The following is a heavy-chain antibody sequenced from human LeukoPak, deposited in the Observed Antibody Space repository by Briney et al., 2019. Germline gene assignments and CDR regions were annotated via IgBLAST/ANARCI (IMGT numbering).Heavy chain of an antibody. Sequence: SQTVSVTCSICGDRVSSGSSAWNWIRQSPSRGLEGLGRAFYSSWGNYEYAMSVKRRMTINPDTYKNQFSVELNSVLPADAALYFCARGFLKTGFDHWGQGALVTVFS. CDR2: AFYSSWGNY. CDR1: GDRVSSGSSA. CDR3: ARGFLKTGFDH. J-gene: IGHJ4*02. V-gene: IGHV6-1*01. D-gene: IGHD1-1*01.